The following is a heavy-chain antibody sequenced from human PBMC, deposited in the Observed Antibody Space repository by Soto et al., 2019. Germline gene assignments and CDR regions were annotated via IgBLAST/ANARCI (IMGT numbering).Heavy chain of an antibody. D-gene: IGHD6-19*01. CDR1: GLPLSSYS. CDR2: ISYDGNKK. Sequence: GGSLRLSCAASGLPLSSYSMHLVRQSPGKGLEWVSFISYDGNKKLYGDSVKGRFSISRDTSKNTVYLQMKSLRPEDTAVYYCARSIEVAGLDYWGQGTLVTVSS. V-gene: IGHV3-30-3*01. J-gene: IGHJ4*02. CDR3: ARSIEVAGLDY.